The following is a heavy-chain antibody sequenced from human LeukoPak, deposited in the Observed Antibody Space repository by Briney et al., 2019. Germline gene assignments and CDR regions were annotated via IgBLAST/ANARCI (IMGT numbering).Heavy chain of an antibody. D-gene: IGHD6-19*01. J-gene: IGHJ4*02. V-gene: IGHV1-2*02. CDR3: ARDPSLFTSGWIGY. CDR1: GYTFTDYY. Sequence: ASVKVSCKASGYTFTDYYMHWVRQAPGQGLEWLGWINPNSGGTSYAQKFQGRVTMTRDTSISTAYMEVGRLRSDDTAVYYCARDPSLFTSGWIGYWGQGTLVTVSS. CDR2: INPNSGGT.